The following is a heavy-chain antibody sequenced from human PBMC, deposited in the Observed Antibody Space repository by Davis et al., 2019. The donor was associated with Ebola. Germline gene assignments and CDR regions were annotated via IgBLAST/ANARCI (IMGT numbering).Heavy chain of an antibody. CDR2: INHSGST. D-gene: IGHD1-26*01. CDR1: GGSFSGYY. CDR3: ARDTGVGATAGLDY. Sequence: GSLRLSCAVYGGSFSGYYWSWIRQPPGKGLEWIGEINHSGSTNYNPSLKSRVTISVDTSKNQFSLKLSSVTAADTAVYYCARDTGVGATAGLDYWGQGTLVTVSS. J-gene: IGHJ4*02. V-gene: IGHV4-34*01.